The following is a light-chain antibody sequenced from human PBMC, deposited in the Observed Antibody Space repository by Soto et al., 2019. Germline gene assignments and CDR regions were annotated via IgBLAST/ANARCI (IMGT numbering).Light chain of an antibody. J-gene: IGKJ1*01. CDR1: QSIDGD. Sequence: VDVSQSPTSLSVSPGERVILSCRASQSIDGDLAWYQHRPGQAPRLLISRASTRATGIPARFSGSGSGTDFTLTISSLQSEDSAVYYCQLNRQWPRTFGRGTKVEV. CDR2: RAS. V-gene: IGKV3-15*01. CDR3: QLNRQWPRT.